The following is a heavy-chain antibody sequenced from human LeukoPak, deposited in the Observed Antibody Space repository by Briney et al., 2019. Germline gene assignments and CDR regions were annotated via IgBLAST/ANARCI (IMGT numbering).Heavy chain of an antibody. V-gene: IGHV4-30-4*01. CDR1: GGSISSGDYY. Sequence: PSQTLPLTCTVSGGSISSGDYYWSWIRQPPGKGLEWIGYIYYSGSTYYNPSLKSRVTISVDTSKNQFSLKLSSVTAADTAVYYCARCGVRRDYRGDYYYYYMDVWGKGTTVTVSS. CDR2: IYYSGST. J-gene: IGHJ6*03. D-gene: IGHD4-17*01. CDR3: ARCGVRRDYRGDYYYYYMDV.